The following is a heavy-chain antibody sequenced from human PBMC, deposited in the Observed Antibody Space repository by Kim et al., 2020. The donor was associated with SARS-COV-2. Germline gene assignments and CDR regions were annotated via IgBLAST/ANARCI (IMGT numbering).Heavy chain of an antibody. CDR2: IYYTGSS. Sequence: SETLSLTCTVSGGSISSGDYYWSWIRQPPGKGLEWIGYIYYTGSSHYNPSLNSRVTISIDTSKNQFSLKLSSVTAEDTAVYYCARGPTIGGGDCYSHWGQGTLVTVSS. J-gene: IGHJ4*02. V-gene: IGHV4-30-4*08. D-gene: IGHD2-21*02. CDR3: ARGPTIGGGDCYSH. CDR1: GGSISSGDYY.